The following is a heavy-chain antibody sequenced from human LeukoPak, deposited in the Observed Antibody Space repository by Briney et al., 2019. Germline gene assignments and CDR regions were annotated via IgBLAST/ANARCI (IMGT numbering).Heavy chain of an antibody. CDR2: IYYSGST. D-gene: IGHD2-2*01. Sequence: SETLSLTCTVSGGSISSSSYYWGWIRQPPGKGLEWIGSIYYSGSTYYNPSLKSRVTISVDTSKNQFSLKLNSVTAADTAVYYCASHTSLIQQYYFDYWGQGTLVTVSS. J-gene: IGHJ4*02. V-gene: IGHV4-39*01. CDR1: GGSISSSSYY. CDR3: ASHTSLIQQYYFDY.